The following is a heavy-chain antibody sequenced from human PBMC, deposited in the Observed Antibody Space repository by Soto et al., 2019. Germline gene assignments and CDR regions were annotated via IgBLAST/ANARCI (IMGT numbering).Heavy chain of an antibody. Sequence: GGSLRLSCAASGFTFSSYGMHWVRQAPGKGLEWVAVIWYDGSNKYYADSVKGRFTISRDNSKNTLYLQMNGLRAEDTAVYYCACIAAAGNYYYYGMDVWGQGTTVTVSS. CDR3: ACIAAAGNYYYYGMDV. J-gene: IGHJ6*02. D-gene: IGHD6-13*01. CDR1: GFTFSSYG. CDR2: IWYDGSNK. V-gene: IGHV3-33*01.